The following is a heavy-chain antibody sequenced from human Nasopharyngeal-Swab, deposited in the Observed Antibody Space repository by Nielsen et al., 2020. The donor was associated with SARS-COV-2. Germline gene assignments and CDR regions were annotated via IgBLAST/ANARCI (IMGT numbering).Heavy chain of an antibody. CDR3: VRDVIATVTTPPDY. J-gene: IGHJ4*02. Sequence: GESLKISCVTSGFIFSSTWMTWVRQAPGKGLEWVANIKQDGGEKNYVDSVKGRFTISRDNAKNSLYLQMNTLRAEDTAVYYCVRDVIATVTTPPDYWGQGTLVTVSS. CDR1: GFIFSSTW. CDR2: IKQDGGEK. D-gene: IGHD4-17*01. V-gene: IGHV3-7*01.